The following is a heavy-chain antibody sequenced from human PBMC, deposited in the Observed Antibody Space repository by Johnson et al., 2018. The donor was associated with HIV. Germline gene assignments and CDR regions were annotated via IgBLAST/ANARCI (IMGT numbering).Heavy chain of an antibody. V-gene: IGHV3-13*01. CDR1: GFTLGSYD. CDR2: IDSDGET. CDR3: ARRSITSDGFDI. D-gene: IGHD2-2*01. Sequence: EVHLVESGGGLVQRGGSLRLSCEASGFTLGSYDMHWVRQAAGKGLEWVSEIDSDGETYYPASVKGRFTTSRENYKNSFYLHMNSLRAGDTAVYYCARRSITSDGFDIWGQGTMVTVSS. J-gene: IGHJ3*02.